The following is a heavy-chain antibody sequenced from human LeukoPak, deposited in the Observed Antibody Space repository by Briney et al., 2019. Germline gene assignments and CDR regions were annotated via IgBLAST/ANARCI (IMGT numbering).Heavy chain of an antibody. D-gene: IGHD7-27*01. J-gene: IGHJ4*02. Sequence: TSETLSLTCAVYGGSFSGYFWSWIRQPPGKGLEWIGEINHSGGTDYIPSLKSRITISTDTSKNQFSLQLSSVTAADTAVYYCARGQRSRNWGRVFDYWGQGTLVTVSS. CDR1: GGSFSGYF. V-gene: IGHV4-34*01. CDR3: ARGQRSRNWGRVFDY. CDR2: INHSGGT.